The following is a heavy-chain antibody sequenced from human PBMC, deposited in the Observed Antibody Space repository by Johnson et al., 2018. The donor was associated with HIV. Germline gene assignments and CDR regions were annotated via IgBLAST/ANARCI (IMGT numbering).Heavy chain of an antibody. CDR3: ASDTYCSSTSCSDGYAAFDI. V-gene: IGHV3-20*04. CDR1: GFTFDDYG. CDR2: INWNGGST. J-gene: IGHJ3*02. D-gene: IGHD2-2*01. Sequence: VQLVESGGGVVRPGGSLRLSCAASGFTFDDYGMSWVRQAPGKGLEWVSGINWNGGSTGYADSVKGRFTISRDNAKNSLYLQMNSLRAEDTALYYCASDTYCSSTSCSDGYAAFDIWGQGTMV.